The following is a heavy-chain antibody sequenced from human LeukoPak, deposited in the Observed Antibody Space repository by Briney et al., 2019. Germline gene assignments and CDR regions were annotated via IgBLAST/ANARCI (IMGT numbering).Heavy chain of an antibody. CDR3: GRSYSSSLPDWFDP. J-gene: IGHJ5*02. CDR2: ISGYNGNP. D-gene: IGHD6-6*01. CDR1: GYTFTSYG. V-gene: IGHV1-18*01. Sequence: ASVKVSCKASGYTFTSYGISWVRQAPGQGLEWMGWISGYNGNPNYAQKLQGRVTMTTDTSTSTAYMELRSLRADDTAVYYCGRSYSSSLPDWFDPWGQGTLVTVSS.